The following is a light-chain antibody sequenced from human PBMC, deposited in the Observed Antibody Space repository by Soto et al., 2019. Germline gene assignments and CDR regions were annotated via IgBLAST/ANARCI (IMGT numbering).Light chain of an antibody. CDR3: QQSYSTPYT. CDR2: AAS. J-gene: IGKJ2*01. Sequence: DIQMTQSPSSLSAFVGDRVTVTCRASQSISSHLNWYQQKPGKAPKLLIYAASSLQSGIPSRFSGSGSGTDFTLTISSLQPEDSATYYCQQSYSTPYTFGQGTKLEIK. CDR1: QSISSH. V-gene: IGKV1-39*01.